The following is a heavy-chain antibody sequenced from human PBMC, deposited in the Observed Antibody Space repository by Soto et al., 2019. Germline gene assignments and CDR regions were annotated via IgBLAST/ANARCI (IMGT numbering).Heavy chain of an antibody. V-gene: IGHV3-30-3*01. D-gene: IGHD3-3*01. Sequence: GGSLILSWAASGFTFSSYSMHWVRQAPGKGLEWVAVISYDGSNKYYADSVKGRFTISRDNSKNTLYLQMNSLRAEDTAVYYCARDSYYDFWSGYYPARDAYYYYGMDVWGQGTTVTVSS. CDR3: ARDSYYDFWSGYYPARDAYYYYGMDV. CDR2: ISYDGSNK. CDR1: GFTFSSYS. J-gene: IGHJ6*02.